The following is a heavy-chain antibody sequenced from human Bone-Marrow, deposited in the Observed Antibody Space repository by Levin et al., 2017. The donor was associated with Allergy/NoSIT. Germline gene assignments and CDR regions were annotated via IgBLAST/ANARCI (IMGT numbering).Heavy chain of an antibody. Sequence: GESLKISCAAFGFTVSNNYMTWVRQAPGKGLEWVSVIYSRGSTYYADSVKGRFTISRDNSKNTLYLQMNDVRPADTALYYCATSPTEGYWGQGTLVTVYS. CDR2: IYSRGST. J-gene: IGHJ4*02. CDR1: GFTVSNNY. CDR3: ATSPTEGY. V-gene: IGHV3-66*02.